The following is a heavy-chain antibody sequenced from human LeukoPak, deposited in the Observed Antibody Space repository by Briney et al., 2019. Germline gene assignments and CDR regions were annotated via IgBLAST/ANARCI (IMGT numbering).Heavy chain of an antibody. CDR3: ARGAEGTSLNWFDP. CDR2: IIPIFGTA. D-gene: IGHD2-2*01. CDR1: GGTFSSYA. Sequence: SVKVSCKASGGTFSSYAISWVRQAPGQGLEWMGGIIPIFGTANYAQKFQGRVTITTDESTSTAYMELSSLRSEDTAVYYCARGAEGTSLNWFDPWGQGTLVTVSS. V-gene: IGHV1-69*05. J-gene: IGHJ5*02.